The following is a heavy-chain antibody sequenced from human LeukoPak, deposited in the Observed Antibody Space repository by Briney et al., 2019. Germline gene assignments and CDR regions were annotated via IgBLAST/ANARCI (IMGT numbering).Heavy chain of an antibody. V-gene: IGHV4-4*02. CDR2: IYHSGST. Sequence: PSETLSLTCAVSGGSISSSNWWSWVRQPPGKGLEWIGSIYHSGSTYYNPSLKSRVTISVDTSKNQFSLKLSSVTAADTAVYYCARDQLYSYVDYWGQGTLVTVSS. CDR1: GGSISSSNW. D-gene: IGHD5-18*01. J-gene: IGHJ4*02. CDR3: ARDQLYSYVDY.